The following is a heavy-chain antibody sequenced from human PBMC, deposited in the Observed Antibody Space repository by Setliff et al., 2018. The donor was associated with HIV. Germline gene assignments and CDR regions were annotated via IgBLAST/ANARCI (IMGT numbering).Heavy chain of an antibody. CDR2: FYTSGST. CDR3: ARDRGSGSWFDF. V-gene: IGHV4-61*02. CDR1: RGSITSGSYY. J-gene: IGHJ4*02. Sequence: SETLSLTCTVSRGSITSGSYYWSWIRQPAGKGLEWIGRFYTSGSTNYNPSLKSRVTMSVDTSKNQFSLKLSSVTAADTAVYYCARDRGSGSWFDFWGQGTLVTVSS. D-gene: IGHD1-26*01.